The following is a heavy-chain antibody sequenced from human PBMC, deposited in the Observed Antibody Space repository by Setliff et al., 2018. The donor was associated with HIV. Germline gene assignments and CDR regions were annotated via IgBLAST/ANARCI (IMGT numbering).Heavy chain of an antibody. Sequence: PGGSLRLSCAVSGFSFRSFWMHWIRQVPGKGLMWVSRIDNDGSITDYADSVKGRFTISRDNARNTLDLQMNSLRVEDTAVYYCASYYYDFSGSFDIWGQGTLVTVSS. D-gene: IGHD3-22*01. CDR3: ASYYYDFSGSFDI. CDR1: GFSFRSFW. CDR2: IDNDGSIT. J-gene: IGHJ4*02. V-gene: IGHV3-74*01.